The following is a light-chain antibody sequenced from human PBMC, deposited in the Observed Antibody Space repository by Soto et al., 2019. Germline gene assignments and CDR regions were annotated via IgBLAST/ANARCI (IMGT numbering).Light chain of an antibody. CDR2: DAA. CDR3: QQRSNWPGT. Sequence: EIVLTQSPATLSLSPGETATLSCRASQSVSTYLAWYQQKPGQAPRLLIYDAATRATGIPARFSGSGSGTDFTLTIGSLEPEDLAVYYCQQRSNWPGTFGPGTKVEIK. J-gene: IGKJ1*01. CDR1: QSVSTY. V-gene: IGKV3-11*01.